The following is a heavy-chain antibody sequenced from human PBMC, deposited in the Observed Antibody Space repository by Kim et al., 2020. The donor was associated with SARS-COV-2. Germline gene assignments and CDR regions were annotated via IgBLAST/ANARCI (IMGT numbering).Heavy chain of an antibody. D-gene: IGHD3-3*01. CDR2: INPNSGGT. Sequence: ASVKVSCKASGYTFTGYYMHWVRQAPGQGLEWMGWINPNSGGTNYAQKFQGRVTMTRDTSISTAYMELSRLRSDDTAVYYCARRRPLHYDFWSGQAFDIWGQGTMVTVSS. CDR3: ARRRPLHYDFWSGQAFDI. V-gene: IGHV1-2*02. J-gene: IGHJ3*02. CDR1: GYTFTGYY.